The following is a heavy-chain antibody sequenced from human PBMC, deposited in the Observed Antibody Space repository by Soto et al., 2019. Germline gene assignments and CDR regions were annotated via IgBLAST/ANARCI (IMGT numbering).Heavy chain of an antibody. J-gene: IGHJ4*02. D-gene: IGHD6-19*01. V-gene: IGHV4-59*01. Sequence: SETLSLTCTVSGGSISSYYWSWIRQPPGKGLEWIGYIYYSGSTNYNPSLKSRVTISVDTSKNQFSLKLSSVTAADSAVYYCAREDSSGWYXDYWGQGTLVTVSS. CDR3: AREDSSGWYXDY. CDR2: IYYSGST. CDR1: GGSISSYY.